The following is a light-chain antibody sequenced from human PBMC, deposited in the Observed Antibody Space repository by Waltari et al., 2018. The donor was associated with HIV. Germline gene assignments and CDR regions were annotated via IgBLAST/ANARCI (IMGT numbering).Light chain of an antibody. CDR1: SSHIGPGYD. J-gene: IGLJ3*02. CDR2: GNS. CDR3: QSYDSSLSGWV. Sequence: QSVLTQPPSVSGAPGQRVPLPCTGSSSHIGPGYDVHWYQQLPGTAPKLLIYGNSNRPSGVPDRFSGSKSGTSASLAITGLQAEDEADYYCQSYDSSLSGWVFGGGTKLTVL. V-gene: IGLV1-40*01.